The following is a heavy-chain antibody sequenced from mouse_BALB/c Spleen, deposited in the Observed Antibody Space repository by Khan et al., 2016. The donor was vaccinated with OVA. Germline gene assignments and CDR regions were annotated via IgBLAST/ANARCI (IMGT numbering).Heavy chain of an antibody. CDR1: GYSFTGYY. CDR3: AIYHGYFDV. CDR2: VNPNNGGT. D-gene: IGHD1-1*01. V-gene: IGHV1-26*01. J-gene: IGHJ1*01. Sequence: VRLQQSGPDLVKPGASMKISCKASGYSFTGYYIHWVKQSHGKSLEWIGRVNPNNGGTSYNQKFKGKAILTVDKSSNTAYMELRSLTPEDSAVYSCAIYHGYFDVWGAGTTVTVSS.